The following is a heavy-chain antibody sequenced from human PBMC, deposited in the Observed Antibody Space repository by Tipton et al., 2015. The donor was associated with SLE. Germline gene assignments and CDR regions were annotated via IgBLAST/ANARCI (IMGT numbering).Heavy chain of an antibody. J-gene: IGHJ6*02. Sequence: GLVKPSETLSLTCNVSGVSITSHYWTWIRQPPGKGLEWIGNIYYTGSVNSNPSLKSRVTFSVDTSKNQFSLKLSSVTAADTAVYYCARALMFQVFVAVWGQGTTVIVSS. D-gene: IGHD3-10*02. CDR1: GVSITSHY. V-gene: IGHV4-59*11. CDR2: IYYTGSV. CDR3: ARALMFQVFVAV.